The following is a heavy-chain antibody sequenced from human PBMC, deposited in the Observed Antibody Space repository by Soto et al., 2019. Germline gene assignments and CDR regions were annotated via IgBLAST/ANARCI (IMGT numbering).Heavy chain of an antibody. CDR2: ITGNSGYI. D-gene: IGHD6-13*01. CDR1: GFTFNDYT. J-gene: IGHJ4*02. CDR3: AVLQYGSSFDY. Sequence: SLRLSCAASGFTFNDYTMHWVRQAPGKGLEFVSGITGNSGYIAYAESVKGRFTVSRDNAENSLFLQMDSLRPEDTALYYCAVLQYGSSFDYWGQGTPVT. V-gene: IGHV3-9*01.